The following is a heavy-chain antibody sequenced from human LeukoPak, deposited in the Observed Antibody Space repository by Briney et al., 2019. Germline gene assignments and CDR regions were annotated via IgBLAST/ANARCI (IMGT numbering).Heavy chain of an antibody. J-gene: IGHJ6*03. CDR3: AVNGVPEYYYYMDV. Sequence: PSETLSLTCTVSGGSISSSSYYWGWVRQAPGKGLEWVSVIYSGGSTYYADSVKGRFTISRDNSKNTLYLQMNSLRAEDTAVYYCAVNGVPEYYYYMDVWGKGTTVTVSS. D-gene: IGHD2-8*01. V-gene: IGHV3-53*01. CDR1: GGSISSSSYY. CDR2: IYSGGST.